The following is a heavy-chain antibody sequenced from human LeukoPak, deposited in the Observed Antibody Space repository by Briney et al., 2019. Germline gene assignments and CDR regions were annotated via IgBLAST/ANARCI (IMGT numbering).Heavy chain of an antibody. CDR2: IYSGGST. CDR3: ARGYGDNYGYSYNWFDP. V-gene: IGHV3-66*01. CDR1: GFTVSSNY. D-gene: IGHD5-18*01. Sequence: GGSLRLSCAASGFTVSSNYMSWVRQAPGKGLEWVSVIYSGGSTYYADSVKGRFTISRDNSKNTLYLQMNSLRAEDTAVYYCARGYGDNYGYSYNWFDPWGQGTLVTVSS. J-gene: IGHJ5*02.